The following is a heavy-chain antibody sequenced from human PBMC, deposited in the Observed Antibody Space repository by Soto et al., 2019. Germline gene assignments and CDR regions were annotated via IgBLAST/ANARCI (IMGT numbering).Heavy chain of an antibody. CDR3: ASTSITMVRGVTTYYYYYGMDV. CDR1: GGSISSGGYY. V-gene: IGHV4-31*03. J-gene: IGHJ6*02. Sequence: SETLSLTCTVSGGSISSGGYYWSWIRQHPGKGLEWIGYIYYSGSTYYNPSLKSRVTISVDTSKNQFSLKLSSVTAADTAVYYCASTSITMVRGVTTYYYYYGMDVWGQGTTVT. CDR2: IYYSGST. D-gene: IGHD3-10*01.